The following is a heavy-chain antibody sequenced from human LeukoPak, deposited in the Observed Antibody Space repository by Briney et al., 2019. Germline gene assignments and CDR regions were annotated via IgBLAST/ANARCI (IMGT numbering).Heavy chain of an antibody. CDR3: VKDNPVCES. CDR2: IRFDESDK. Sequence: LGGSLRLSCAASGFVFSNSGMHWVRQAPGKGLEWVAFIRFDESDKFYADSVMGRFTISRDISKNTLFLQMNSLRVEDTAVYYCVKDNPVCESWGQGTLVTVSS. V-gene: IGHV3-30*02. J-gene: IGHJ5*02. CDR1: GFVFSNSG. D-gene: IGHD2-8*01.